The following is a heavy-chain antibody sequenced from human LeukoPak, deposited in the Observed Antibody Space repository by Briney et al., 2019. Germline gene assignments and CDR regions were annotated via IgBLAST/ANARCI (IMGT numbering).Heavy chain of an antibody. V-gene: IGHV3-7*01. D-gene: IGHD4-11*01. CDR3: ARDRGYSNFDY. J-gene: IGHJ4*02. CDR2: MNEDGSEK. Sequence: GGSLRLSCAASGFTFSSYGMSWVRQAPGKGLERVANMNEDGSEKNYVDSVKGRFTISRDNAQDSLYLQMNSLRAEDTAVYYCARDRGYSNFDYWGQGTLLTVSS. CDR1: GFTFSSYG.